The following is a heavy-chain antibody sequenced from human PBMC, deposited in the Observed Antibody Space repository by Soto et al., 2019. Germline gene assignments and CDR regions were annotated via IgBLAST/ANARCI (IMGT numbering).Heavy chain of an antibody. CDR3: ATQEVGGTYVYSFDP. D-gene: IGHD1-26*01. Sequence: SETLSLTCTVSGGSITSSSYYWGWIRQPPGKGLEWIGSIYYSGSTYYNPSLKSRVTISVDTSKNQFSLKLSSVTAADTAVYYCATQEVGGTYVYSFDPWGQGTLVTVS. CDR1: GGSITSSSYY. CDR2: IYYSGST. V-gene: IGHV4-39*01. J-gene: IGHJ5*02.